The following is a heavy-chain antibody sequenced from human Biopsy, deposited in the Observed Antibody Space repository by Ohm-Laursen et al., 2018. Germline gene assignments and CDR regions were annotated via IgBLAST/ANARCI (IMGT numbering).Heavy chain of an antibody. CDR2: IYTSGSP. J-gene: IGHJ3*02. V-gene: IGHV4-4*07. CDR3: AKGTGRYYVYGAFDI. Sequence: TLSLTCTVSGDSINNYYWSWIRQPAGKGLEWIGRIYTSGSPNYNLSLESRVTMSVDTSKNQFSLNLRSVTAADTAVYYCAKGTGRYYVYGAFDIWGQGTVVTVSS. D-gene: IGHD1-26*01. CDR1: GDSINNYY.